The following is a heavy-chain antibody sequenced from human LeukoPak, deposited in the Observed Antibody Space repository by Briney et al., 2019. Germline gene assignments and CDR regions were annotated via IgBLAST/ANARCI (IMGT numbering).Heavy chain of an antibody. CDR1: GGSTSSYY. D-gene: IGHD3-10*01. CDR2: IYYIGST. CDR3: ARDIYGSGSLFDY. J-gene: IGHJ4*02. Sequence: SETLSLTCTVSGGSTSSYYWSWIRQPPGKGLEWIGYIYYIGSTNYNPSLKSRVTISVDTSKNQFSLKLSSVTAADTAVYHCARDIYGSGSLFDYWGQGTLVTVSS. V-gene: IGHV4-59*01.